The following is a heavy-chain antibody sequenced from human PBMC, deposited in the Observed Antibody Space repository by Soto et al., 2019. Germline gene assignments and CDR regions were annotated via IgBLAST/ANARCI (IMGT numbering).Heavy chain of an antibody. V-gene: IGHV4-59*01. CDR1: GGSISSYY. CDR2: IYYSGST. CDR3: AIFTAGGGGSGSYYNLKFDP. J-gene: IGHJ5*02. Sequence: PSETLSLTCTVSGGSISSYYWSWIRQPPGKGLEWIGYIYYSGSTNYNPSLKSRVTISVDTSKNQFSLKLSSVTAADTAVYYCAIFTAGGGGSGSYYNLKFDPWGQGTLVTVSS. D-gene: IGHD3-10*01.